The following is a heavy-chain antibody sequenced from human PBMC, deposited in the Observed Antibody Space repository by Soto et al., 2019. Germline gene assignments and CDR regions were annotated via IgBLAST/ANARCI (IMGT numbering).Heavy chain of an antibody. Sequence: GGSLRLSCAASGFTFSSYAMSWVRQAPGKGLEWVSAISGSGGSTYYADSVKGRFTISRDNSKNTLYLQMNSLRAEDTAVYYCAKDIDAPVRYYDILTGYQYNWFDPWGQGTLVTVSS. CDR3: AKDIDAPVRYYDILTGYQYNWFDP. V-gene: IGHV3-23*01. J-gene: IGHJ5*02. D-gene: IGHD3-9*01. CDR1: GFTFSSYA. CDR2: ISGSGGST.